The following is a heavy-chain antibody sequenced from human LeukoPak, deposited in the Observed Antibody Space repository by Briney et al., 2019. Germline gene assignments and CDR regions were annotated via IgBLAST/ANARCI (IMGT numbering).Heavy chain of an antibody. J-gene: IGHJ3*02. CDR2: ISGSGGST. D-gene: IGHD3-10*01. Sequence: PGGSLRLSCAASGFTFSSYAMSWVRQAPGKGLEWVSAISGSGGSTYYADSVKGRFTISRDNSKNTLYLQMNSLRAEDTAVYYCARGYSVGGDAFDIWGQGTMVTVSS. V-gene: IGHV3-23*01. CDR3: ARGYSVGGDAFDI. CDR1: GFTFSSYA.